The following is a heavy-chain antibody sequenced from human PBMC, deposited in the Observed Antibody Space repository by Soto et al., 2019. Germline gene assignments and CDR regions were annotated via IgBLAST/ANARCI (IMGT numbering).Heavy chain of an antibody. CDR1: GFTFSSYA. V-gene: IGHV3-23*01. D-gene: IGHD2-2*01. J-gene: IGHJ6*02. CDR2: ISGSGGST. Sequence: GGSLRLSCAASGFTFSSYAMSWVRQAPWKGLERVSAISGSGGSTYYADSVKGRFTISRDNSKNTLYLQMNSLRAEDTAVYYCAKDPVWQVVVQPWGYYYYGMDVWGQGTTVTVSS. CDR3: AKDPVWQVVVQPWGYYYYGMDV.